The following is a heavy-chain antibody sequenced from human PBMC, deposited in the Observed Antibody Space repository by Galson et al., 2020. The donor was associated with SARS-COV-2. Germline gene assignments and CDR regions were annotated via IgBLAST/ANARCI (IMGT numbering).Heavy chain of an antibody. J-gene: IGHJ4*02. Sequence: GESLKISCAASGFTFSSYGMHWVRQAPGKGLEWVAVISYDGSNKYYADSVKGRFTISRDNSKNTLYLQMNSLRAEDTAVYYCAKTYSGSYYSSFDYWGQGTLVTVSS. CDR3: AKTYSGSYYSSFDY. CDR2: ISYDGSNK. D-gene: IGHD3-10*01. V-gene: IGHV3-30*18. CDR1: GFTFSSYG.